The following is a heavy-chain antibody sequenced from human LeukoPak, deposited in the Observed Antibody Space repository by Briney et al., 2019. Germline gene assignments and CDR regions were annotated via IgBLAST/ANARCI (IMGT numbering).Heavy chain of an antibody. CDR2: ISSSSSTI. V-gene: IGHV3-48*01. CDR1: GFTFSSYE. Sequence: PGGSLRLSCAASGFTFSSYEMNWVRQAPGKGLEWVSYISSSSSTIYYADSVKGRFTISRDNAKNSLYLQMNSLRAEDTAVYYCAREDYYGSGSYYNWGQGTLVTVSS. D-gene: IGHD3-10*01. J-gene: IGHJ4*02. CDR3: AREDYYGSGSYYN.